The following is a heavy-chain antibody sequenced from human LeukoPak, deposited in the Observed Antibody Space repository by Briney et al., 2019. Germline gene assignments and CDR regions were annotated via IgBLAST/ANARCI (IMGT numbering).Heavy chain of an antibody. CDR3: STERHTSGWYDASDI. D-gene: IGHD6-19*01. J-gene: IGHJ3*02. Sequence: RGGSLRPPCAASGFTFSSSWMSWVRQAPGKGLEWVGHIKRTSDGGTADHATAVKGRFTISRDDSQNTVYVQMNSLKNEDTAMYYCSTERHTSGWYDASDIWGQGTMVNVSS. CDR2: IKRTSDGGTA. CDR1: GFTFSSSW. V-gene: IGHV3-15*01.